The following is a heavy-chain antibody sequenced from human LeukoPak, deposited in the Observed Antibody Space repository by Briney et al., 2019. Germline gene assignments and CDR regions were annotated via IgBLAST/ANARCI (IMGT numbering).Heavy chain of an antibody. CDR1: RFTLGDYA. Sequence: GGSLRLSCPASRFTLGDYAMTWFSQAPGKGLEWVGFIRSKAYGGTTEYAASVKGRFTISRDYSGSIAYLQMNSLKTEDTAVYYCTRGSPIVATTPYYFDYWGQGTLVTVSS. V-gene: IGHV3-49*03. CDR3: TRGSPIVATTPYYFDY. D-gene: IGHD5-12*01. CDR2: IRSKAYGGTT. J-gene: IGHJ4*02.